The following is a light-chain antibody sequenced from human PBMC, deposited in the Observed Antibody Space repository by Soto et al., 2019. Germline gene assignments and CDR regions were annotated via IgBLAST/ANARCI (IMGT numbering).Light chain of an antibody. CDR1: QSVLYTSNNKNH. Sequence: DIVMTQSPDSLAVSLGERATINCKSSQSVLYTSNNKNHLAWYQQKPGQPPKLLIYWASTRESGVPDRFSGSGSGTDFTITISSLQAEDVAVYYCHQFYSIPITFGPGTKVDIK. J-gene: IGKJ3*01. V-gene: IGKV4-1*01. CDR2: WAS. CDR3: HQFYSIPIT.